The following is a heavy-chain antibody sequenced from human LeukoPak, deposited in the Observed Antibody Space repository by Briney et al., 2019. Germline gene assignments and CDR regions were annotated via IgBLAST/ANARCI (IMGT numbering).Heavy chain of an antibody. CDR1: GGSLSGYY. Sequence: SETLSLTCAVYGGSLSGYYWTWIRQSPGKGLESIGEINYSGNTNYNRSLKSRVTISADTSKNQFSLSLTSVTAADTAVYYCARRGTAYCRGGNCYSDKYFDYWGQGTQVTVSS. V-gene: IGHV4-34*01. CDR3: ARRGTAYCRGGNCYSDKYFDY. D-gene: IGHD2-15*01. CDR2: INYSGNT. J-gene: IGHJ4*02.